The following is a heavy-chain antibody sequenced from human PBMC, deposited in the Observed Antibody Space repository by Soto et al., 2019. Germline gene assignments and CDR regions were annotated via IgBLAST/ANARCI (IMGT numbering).Heavy chain of an antibody. CDR1: GYTFTNFG. CDR2: INTKSGNT. CDR3: ARGGSGDDDGDAY. Sequence: QVQLVQSGAEVKKPGASVKVSCKASGYTFTNFGISWVRQAPGQGLEWMGWINTKSGNTNPAQNPRGGVSMTRSSPTSTAYIELRSMRSGDAAVYYCARGGSGDDDGDAYWGQGTVVPVSS. D-gene: IGHD5-12*01. V-gene: IGHV1-18*01. J-gene: IGHJ4*02.